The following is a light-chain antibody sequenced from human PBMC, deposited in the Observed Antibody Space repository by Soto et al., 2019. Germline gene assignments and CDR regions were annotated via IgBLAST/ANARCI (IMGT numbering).Light chain of an antibody. V-gene: IGLV2-8*01. CDR1: SSDVGGYNF. CDR3: SSYAGSNIVV. CDR2: EVS. Sequence: QSALTQPPSASGSPGQSVTISCTGTSSDVGGYNFVSWYQQHPGKAPKLMIYEVSERPSGVPDRFSGYKSGNTASLTVSGLQADDEADYYCSSYAGSNIVVFGGGTKLTVL. J-gene: IGLJ2*01.